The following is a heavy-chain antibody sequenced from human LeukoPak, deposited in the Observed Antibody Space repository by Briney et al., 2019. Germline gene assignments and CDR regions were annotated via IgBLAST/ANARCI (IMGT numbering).Heavy chain of an antibody. CDR1: GYTFTSYA. Sequence: ASVKVSCKASGYTFTSYAMHWVRQAPGQRLEWMGWINAGNGNTKYSQKFQGRVTITRDTSASTAYMELSSLRSEDTAVYYCARGAVDGIPTPDYWGQGTLVTVSS. J-gene: IGHJ4*02. D-gene: IGHD6-19*01. CDR3: ARGAVDGIPTPDY. CDR2: INAGNGNT. V-gene: IGHV1-3*01.